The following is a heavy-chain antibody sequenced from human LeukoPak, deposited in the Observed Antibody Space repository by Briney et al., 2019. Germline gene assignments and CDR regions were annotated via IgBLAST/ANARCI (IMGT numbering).Heavy chain of an antibody. J-gene: IGHJ6*02. CDR1: GGSISSYY. V-gene: IGHV4-59*12. CDR3: ARETRVSRSQYYGMDV. Sequence: SETLSLTCTVSGGSISSYYWSWIRQPPGKGLEWIGYIYYSGSTYYNPSLKSRVTISVDISKNHFSLKLSSVTVADTAVYYCARETRVSRSQYYGMDVWGQGTTVTVSS. D-gene: IGHD2/OR15-2a*01. CDR2: IYYSGST.